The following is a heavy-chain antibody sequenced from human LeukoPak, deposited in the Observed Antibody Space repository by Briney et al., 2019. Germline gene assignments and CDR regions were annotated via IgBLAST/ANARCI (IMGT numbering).Heavy chain of an antibody. Sequence: ASVKVSCKASGYTFTSYYMHWVRQAPGQGLEWMGIINPSGGSTSYAQKFQGRVTMTRDTSASTAYMELSSLRSEDTAVYYCARAQILWFGAFDYWGQGTLVTVSS. V-gene: IGHV1-46*01. D-gene: IGHD3-10*01. CDR2: INPSGGST. CDR3: ARAQILWFGAFDY. J-gene: IGHJ4*02. CDR1: GYTFTSYY.